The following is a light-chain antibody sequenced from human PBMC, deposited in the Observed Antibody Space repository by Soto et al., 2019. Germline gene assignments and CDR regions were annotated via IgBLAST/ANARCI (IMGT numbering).Light chain of an antibody. J-gene: IGKJ1*01. Sequence: DIQMTQSPSSLSASVGDRVTITCRASQNINYYLNWYQQKPGEAPKLLIYAASSLQSGVPSRFSGSGAGTDFTPTIGGLQPEDFATYYCQQSYSSPRTFGQGTKVEI. CDR1: QNINYY. CDR3: QQSYSSPRT. V-gene: IGKV1-39*01. CDR2: AAS.